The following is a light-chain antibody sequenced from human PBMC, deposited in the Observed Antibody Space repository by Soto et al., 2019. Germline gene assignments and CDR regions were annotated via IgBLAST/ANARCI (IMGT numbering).Light chain of an antibody. V-gene: IGLV4-69*01. CDR1: SGHSYYA. CDR2: LNSDGSH. Sequence: QLVLTQSPSASASLGASVKLTCTLSSGHSYYAIAWHQQQPEKGPRYLMKLNSDGSHSKGDGIPDRFSGSSSGAERYLTISSLQSEDAADYYSQTWGTGGVVFGGGTKLTVL. J-gene: IGLJ2*01. CDR3: QTWGTGGVV.